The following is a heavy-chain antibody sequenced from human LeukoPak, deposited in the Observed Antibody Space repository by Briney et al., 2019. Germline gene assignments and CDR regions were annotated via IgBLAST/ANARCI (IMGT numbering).Heavy chain of an antibody. J-gene: IGHJ4*02. CDR3: ARSVVAATETFDY. CDR1: GYTFTSYA. CDR2: ISSSSSYI. V-gene: IGHV3-21*01. Sequence: GASVKVSCKASGYTFTSYAMHWVRQAPGKGLEWVSSISSSSSYIYYADSVKGRFTISRDNAKNSLYLQMNSLRAEDTAVYYCARSVVAATETFDYWGQGTLVTVSS. D-gene: IGHD2-15*01.